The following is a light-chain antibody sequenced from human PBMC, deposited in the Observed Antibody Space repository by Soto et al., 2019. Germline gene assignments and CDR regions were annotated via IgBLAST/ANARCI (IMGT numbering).Light chain of an antibody. CDR2: GAS. Sequence: EIVMTQSPSTLSVSPGERATLSCRASQSVSSNLAWYQQKPGQAPRLLIYGASTRATGIPARFSGSGSGTEFTRTNSSFQSEDFSAYYRQQYNNWPRTFGQGTKVDIK. CDR1: QSVSSN. CDR3: QQYNNWPRT. J-gene: IGKJ1*01. V-gene: IGKV3-15*01.